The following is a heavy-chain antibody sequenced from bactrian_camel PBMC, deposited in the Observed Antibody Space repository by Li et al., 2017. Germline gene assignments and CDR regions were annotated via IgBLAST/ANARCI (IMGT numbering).Heavy chain of an antibody. Sequence: SGGGSVQAGGSLRLSCVVSGYTYSGNCMAWFRQAPGKKRERVAAIYTGGSSSAYYADSVKGRFTISRDNAKNMVFLRMNSLKPEDTALYYCAAASRTGRVFEYNYWGQGTQVTVS. CDR1: GYTYSGNC. CDR3: AAASRTGRVFEYNY. D-gene: IGHD5*01. V-gene: IGHV3S25*01. J-gene: IGHJ4*01. CDR2: IYTGGSSSA.